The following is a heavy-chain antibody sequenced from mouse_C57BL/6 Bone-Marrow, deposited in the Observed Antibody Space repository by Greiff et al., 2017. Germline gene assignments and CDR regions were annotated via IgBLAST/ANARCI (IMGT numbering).Heavy chain of an antibody. V-gene: IGHV5-4*01. CDR2: ISDGGSYT. J-gene: IGHJ2*01. Sequence: VQLKESGGGLVKPGGSLKLSCAASGFTFSSYAMSWVRQTPEKRLEWVATISDGGSYTYYPDNVKGRFTISRDNAKNNLYLQMSHLKSEDTAMYYCAREGDYYGSSRSWGNYWGQGTTLTVSS. CDR3: AREGDYYGSSRSWGNY. CDR1: GFTFSSYA. D-gene: IGHD1-1*01.